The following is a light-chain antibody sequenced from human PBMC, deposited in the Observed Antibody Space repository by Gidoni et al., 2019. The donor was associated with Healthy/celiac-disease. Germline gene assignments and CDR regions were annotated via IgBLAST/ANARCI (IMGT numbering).Light chain of an antibody. V-gene: IGKV3-11*01. Sequence: IVLPQSPSTLSLSPGERATLSCRASQSVSSYLAWYQKTPGQAPRLLIYDASNRATGIPARFSGSGSGTDFTLTISSLEPEDFAVYYCQQRSNWPPMYTFGQXTKLEIK. J-gene: IGKJ2*01. CDR3: QQRSNWPPMYT. CDR1: QSVSSY. CDR2: DAS.